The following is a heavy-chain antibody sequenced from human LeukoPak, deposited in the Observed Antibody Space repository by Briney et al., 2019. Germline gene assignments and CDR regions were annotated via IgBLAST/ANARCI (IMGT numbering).Heavy chain of an antibody. CDR3: TTDSFSGTETIDY. V-gene: IGHV3-15*01. CDR1: GFTFSNAW. Sequence: GGSLRLSCAASGFTFSNAWMSWVRQAPGKGLEWVGRIKSKTDGGTTDYAAPVKGRFTISRDDSKNTLYLQMNSLKTEDTAVYYCTTDSFSGTETIDYWGQGTLVTVSS. CDR2: IKSKTDGGTT. J-gene: IGHJ4*02. D-gene: IGHD1-1*01.